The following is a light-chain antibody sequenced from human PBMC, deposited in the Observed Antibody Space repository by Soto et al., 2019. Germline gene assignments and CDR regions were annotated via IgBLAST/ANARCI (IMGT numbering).Light chain of an antibody. CDR1: SSYVGGYNY. CDR2: EVS. V-gene: IGLV2-8*01. Sequence: QSALTQPPSASGSPGQSVTISCTGTSSYVGGYNYVSWYQQHPGKAPKLMIYEVSKRPSGVPDRFSGSKSGNTASLTVSGLQAEDEAEYYCSSYAGSNHFVVFGGGTKVTVL. CDR3: SSYAGSNHFVV. J-gene: IGLJ2*01.